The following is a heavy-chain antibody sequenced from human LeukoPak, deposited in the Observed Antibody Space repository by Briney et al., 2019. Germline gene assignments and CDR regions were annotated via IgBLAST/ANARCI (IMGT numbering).Heavy chain of an antibody. V-gene: IGHV1-69*13. D-gene: IGHD3-22*01. CDR2: IVPMFRKP. J-gene: IGHJ5*02. CDR3: ARGSTYYFDRSAHDDEAIVSERHWFDP. CDR1: GGTFSNYA. Sequence: SVKVSCKASGGTFSNYAISWVRQAPGQGLEWMGGIVPMFRKPNYAQRFQGRVTITSDEFTTTAYLELSSLTSEDTAVYFCARGSTYYFDRSAHDDEAIVSERHWFDPWGQGTPVTVSS.